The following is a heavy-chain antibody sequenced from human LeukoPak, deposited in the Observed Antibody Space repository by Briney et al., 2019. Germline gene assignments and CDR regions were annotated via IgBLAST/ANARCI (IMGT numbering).Heavy chain of an antibody. D-gene: IGHD6-19*01. Sequence: GGSLRLSCAASGFTFSSYVMHWVRQAPGKGLEWVALIWSDGINKYYADSVKGRFTISRDNSKNTLYLQMNSLRAEDTAVYYCARHGGSSGWYYFDYWGQGTLVTASS. CDR2: IWSDGINK. J-gene: IGHJ4*02. CDR1: GFTFSSYV. V-gene: IGHV3-33*01. CDR3: ARHGGSSGWYYFDY.